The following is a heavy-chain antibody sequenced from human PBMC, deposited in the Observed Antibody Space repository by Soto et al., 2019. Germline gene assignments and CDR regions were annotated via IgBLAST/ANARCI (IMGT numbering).Heavy chain of an antibody. D-gene: IGHD1-7*01. CDR2: ISGSGGST. CDR1: GSTFSNHA. CDR3: AKVSVSGTTWGWYYYYGMDV. V-gene: IGHV3-23*01. J-gene: IGHJ6*02. Sequence: PWGSLRLSCAAAGSTFSNHALSWDRQAPGKGLEWVSAISGSGGSTYYADSVKGRFTIARDNSKNTLYLQMNSLRAEDTAVYYCAKVSVSGTTWGWYYYYGMDVWGQGTTVTVSS.